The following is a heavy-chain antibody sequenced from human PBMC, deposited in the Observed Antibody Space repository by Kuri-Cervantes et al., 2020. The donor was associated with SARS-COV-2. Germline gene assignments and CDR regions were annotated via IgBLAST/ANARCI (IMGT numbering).Heavy chain of an antibody. J-gene: IGHJ6*02. D-gene: IGHD2-8*01. CDR1: GFTFSSYS. Sequence: GGSLRLSCAASGFTFSSYSMNWVRQAPGKGLEWVSYISSSSSTIYYADSVKGRFTISRDNAKNSLYLQMNSLRDEDTAVYYCAREGVREVYYYHYYGMDVWGQGTTVTVSS. CDR2: ISSSSSTI. CDR3: AREGVREVYYYHYYGMDV. V-gene: IGHV3-48*02.